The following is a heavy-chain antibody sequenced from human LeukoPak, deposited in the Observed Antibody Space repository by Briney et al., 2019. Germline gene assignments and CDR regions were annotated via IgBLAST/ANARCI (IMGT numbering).Heavy chain of an antibody. V-gene: IGHV3-48*04. CDR3: ARDRDGYNYYFDY. D-gene: IGHD5-24*01. CDR1: GFSFSSYW. CDR2: ISSSGSTI. J-gene: IGHJ4*02. Sequence: GGSLRLSCAASGFSFSSYWMSWVRQALGKGLEWVSYISSSGSTIYYADSVKGRFTISRDNAKNSLYLQMNSLRAEDTAVYYCARDRDGYNYYFDYWGQGTLVTVSS.